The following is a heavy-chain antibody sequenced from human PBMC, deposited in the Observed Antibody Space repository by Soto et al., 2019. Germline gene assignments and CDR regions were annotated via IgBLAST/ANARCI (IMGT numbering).Heavy chain of an antibody. CDR1: GGTFSSYA. V-gene: IGHV1-69*01. CDR3: ASYQGRVVTAPPAFDI. J-gene: IGHJ3*02. D-gene: IGHD2-21*02. Sequence: QVQLVQSGAEVKKPGSSVKVSCKASGGTFSSYAISWVRQAPGQGLEWMGGIIPIFGTANYAQKFQGRVTITSDESTSTAYMELSSLRSEDTAVYYCASYQGRVVTAPPAFDIWGQGTMVTVSS. CDR2: IIPIFGTA.